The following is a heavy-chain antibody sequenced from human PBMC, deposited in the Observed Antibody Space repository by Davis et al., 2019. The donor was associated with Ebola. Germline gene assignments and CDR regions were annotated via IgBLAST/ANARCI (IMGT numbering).Heavy chain of an antibody. CDR2: IKQDGSEK. V-gene: IGHV3-7*03. D-gene: IGHD3-3*02. Sequence: GESLKISCAASLFSFRSYWMSWVRQAPGKGLEWVANIKQDGSEKYYVDSVKGRFTISRDNAKNSLYLQMNSLRAEDTAVYYCARGILDYWGQGTLVTVSS. CDR1: LFSFRSYW. CDR3: ARGILDY. J-gene: IGHJ4*02.